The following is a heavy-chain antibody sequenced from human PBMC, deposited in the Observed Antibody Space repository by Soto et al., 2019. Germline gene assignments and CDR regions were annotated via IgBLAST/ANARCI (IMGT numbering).Heavy chain of an antibody. CDR2: ISYDGSNK. V-gene: IGHV3-30-3*01. Sequence: QVQLVESGGGVVQPGRSLRLSCAASGFTFSSYAMHWVRQAPGKGLEWVAVISYDGSNKYYADSVKGRFTISRDNSKNTLYLQMISLSAEDKAVYYCARVLPKDGMDVWCQGTTVTASS. CDR1: GFTFSSYA. J-gene: IGHJ6*02. CDR3: ARVLPKDGMDV.